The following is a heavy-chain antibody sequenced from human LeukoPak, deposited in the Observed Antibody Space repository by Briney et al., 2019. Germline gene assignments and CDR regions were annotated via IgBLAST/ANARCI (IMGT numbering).Heavy chain of an antibody. CDR3: ARDTYDSSGYYYRPFGD. V-gene: IGHV1-2*02. D-gene: IGHD3-22*01. Sequence: ASVKVSCKASGYTFTGYYMHWVRQAPGQGLEWMGWINPNSGGTNYAQKFQGRVTMTRDTSISTAYMELSRLRSDDTAVYYCARDTYDSSGYYYRPFGDWGQGTLVTVSS. CDR2: INPNSGGT. CDR1: GYTFTGYY. J-gene: IGHJ4*02.